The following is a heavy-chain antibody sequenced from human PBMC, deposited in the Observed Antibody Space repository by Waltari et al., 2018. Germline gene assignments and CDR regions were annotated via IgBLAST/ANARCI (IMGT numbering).Heavy chain of an antibody. CDR1: GHSISSTSHY. CDR3: ARPGRIGGGSLMGLDY. D-gene: IGHD2-15*01. CDR2: FIDNANT. Sequence: QLQLQESGPGLGKPSETLSLPCSVSGHSISSTSHYWGWIRQSPGKGLAWIGSFIDNANTYYNPSLKSRVTISVDTSKNHFSLQLRSGTAADTAMYYCARPGRIGGGSLMGLDYWGQGTLVTVSS. J-gene: IGHJ4*02. V-gene: IGHV4-39*02.